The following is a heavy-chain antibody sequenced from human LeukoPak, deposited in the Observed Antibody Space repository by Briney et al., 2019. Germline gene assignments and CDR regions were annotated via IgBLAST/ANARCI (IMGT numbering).Heavy chain of an antibody. Sequence: SETLSLTCAVSGDSISSSNWWSWVRQPPGKGLEWIGRIYTSGSTNYNPSLKSRVTMSVDTSKNQFSLKLSSVTAADTAVYYCARDPYCSSTSCDDAFDIWGQGTMVTVSS. J-gene: IGHJ3*02. V-gene: IGHV4-4*02. CDR3: ARDPYCSSTSCDDAFDI. CDR1: GDSISSSNW. CDR2: IYTSGST. D-gene: IGHD2-2*01.